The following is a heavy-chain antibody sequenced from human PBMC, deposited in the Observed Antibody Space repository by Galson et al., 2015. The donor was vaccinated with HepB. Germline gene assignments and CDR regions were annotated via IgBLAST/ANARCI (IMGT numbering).Heavy chain of an antibody. J-gene: IGHJ4*01. D-gene: IGHD3-10*01. CDR1: GFTLRSYA. V-gene: IGHV3-30*04. Sequence: SLRLSCAASGFTLRSYAMHWVRQAPGKGLEWVAVISYDGSNKYYADSVKGRFTISRDNSKNTLYVQINSLRTEDTAVYYCARGPGGVIITHFDYWGQGTLVTVSS. CDR2: ISYDGSNK. CDR3: ARGPGGVIITHFDY.